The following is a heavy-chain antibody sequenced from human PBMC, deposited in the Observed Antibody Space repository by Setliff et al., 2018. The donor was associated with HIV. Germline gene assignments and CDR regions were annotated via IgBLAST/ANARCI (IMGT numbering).Heavy chain of an antibody. V-gene: IGHV4-34*01. J-gene: IGHJ4*02. CDR2: INHSGTT. Sequence: PSETLSLTCNVSGGAFNGYYWSWIRQSPGKGLEWIGEINHSGTTNYNPSLKSRLTVLVDTSKNQFSLRLSSVTAADTAVYYCARGRGVIKEKPFDEWGQGTLVTVSS. D-gene: IGHD3-10*01. CDR1: GGAFNGYY. CDR3: ARGRGVIKEKPFDE.